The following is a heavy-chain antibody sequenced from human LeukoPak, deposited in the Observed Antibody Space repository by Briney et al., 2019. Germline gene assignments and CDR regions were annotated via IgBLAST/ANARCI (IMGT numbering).Heavy chain of an antibody. D-gene: IGHD4-23*01. CDR3: YYGGWADDHARGFDY. V-gene: IGHV4-34*01. CDR2: INHSGST. CDR1: GGSISSYY. J-gene: IGHJ4*02. Sequence: PSETLSLTCAVSGGSISSYYCSWIRQPPGKGLEWIGEINHSGSTNYNPSLKSRVTISLDTSKNQFSLKLSSVTAADAAEYYCYYGGWADDHARGFDYWGQGTLVTVSS.